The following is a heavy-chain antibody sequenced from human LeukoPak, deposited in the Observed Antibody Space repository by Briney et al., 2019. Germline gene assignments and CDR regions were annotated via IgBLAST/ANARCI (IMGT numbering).Heavy chain of an antibody. CDR2: INPNSGNT. CDR1: GYTFTSYD. CDR3: ARAYYYGSGSYYNGFLFFDY. V-gene: IGHV1-8*01. J-gene: IGHJ4*02. Sequence: ASVKVSCKASGYTFTSYDINWVRQATRQGLEWMGWINPNSGNTGYAQKFQGRVTMTRNTSISTAYMELSSLRSEDTAVYYCARAYYYGSGSYYNGFLFFDYWGQGTLVTVSS. D-gene: IGHD3-10*01.